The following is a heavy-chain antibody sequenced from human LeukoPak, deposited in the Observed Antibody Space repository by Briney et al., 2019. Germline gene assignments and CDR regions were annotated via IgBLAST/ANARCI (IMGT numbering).Heavy chain of an antibody. J-gene: IGHJ4*02. V-gene: IGHV3-30*18. CDR3: AKGLAFYDSSGPFDY. Sequence: GGSLRLSCAASGFTFSSYGMHWVRQAPGKGLEWVAVISYDGSNKYYADSVKGRFTISRDNSKNTLYLQMNSLRAEGTAVYYCAKGLAFYDSSGPFDYWGQGTLVTVSS. CDR2: ISYDGSNK. CDR1: GFTFSSYG. D-gene: IGHD3-22*01.